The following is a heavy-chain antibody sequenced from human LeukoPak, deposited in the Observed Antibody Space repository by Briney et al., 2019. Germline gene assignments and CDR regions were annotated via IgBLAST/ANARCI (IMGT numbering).Heavy chain of an antibody. CDR1: GFTVSSNY. V-gene: IGHV3-66*01. J-gene: IGHJ5*02. CDR2: IYSGGST. D-gene: IGHD3-10*01. CDR3: ARDWAAPRGRTVGSVWFDP. Sequence: GGSLRLSCAASGFTVSSNYMSWVRQAPGKGLEWVSVIYSGGSTYYADSVKGRFTISRDNSKNTLYLQMNSLRAEDTAVYYCARDWAAPRGRTVGSVWFDPWGQGTLVTVSS.